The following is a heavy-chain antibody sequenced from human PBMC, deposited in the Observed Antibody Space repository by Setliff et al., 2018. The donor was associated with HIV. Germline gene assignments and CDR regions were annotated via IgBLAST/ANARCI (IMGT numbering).Heavy chain of an antibody. V-gene: IGHV4-59*01. J-gene: IGHJ3*01. CDR1: GGSISTYY. D-gene: IGHD4-17*01. CDR2: IYFTGSS. CDR3: ARVQMAYAAFDV. Sequence: SETLSLTCTVSGGSISTYYWIWIRQPPGKGLEWIGSIYFTGSSDNNPSLKSRVTLSVDTSKHQFSLKLSSVTAADTAVYYCARVQMAYAAFDVWGQGTMVTVSS.